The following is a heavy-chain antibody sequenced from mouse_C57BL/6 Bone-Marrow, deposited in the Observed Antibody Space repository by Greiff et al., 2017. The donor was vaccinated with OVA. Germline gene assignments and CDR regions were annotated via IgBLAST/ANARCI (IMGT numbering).Heavy chain of an antibody. J-gene: IGHJ2*01. D-gene: IGHD4-1*02. CDR1: GFTFSNYW. CDR2: IRLKSDNYAT. CDR3: TGPQLGRGDYFDY. V-gene: IGHV6-3*01. Sequence: EVKLVESGGGLVQPGGSMKLSCVASGFTFSNYWMNWVRQSPEKGLEWVAQIRLKSDNYATHYAESVKGRFTISRDESKSSVYLQMNNVRAEDTGIYYCTGPQLGRGDYFDYWGQGTTLTVSA.